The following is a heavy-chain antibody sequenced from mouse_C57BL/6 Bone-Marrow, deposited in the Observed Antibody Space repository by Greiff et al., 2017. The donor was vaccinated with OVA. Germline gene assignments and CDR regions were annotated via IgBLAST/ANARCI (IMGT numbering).Heavy chain of an antibody. J-gene: IGHJ3*01. CDR3: ARAYYSTWFAY. CDR2: INPSSGYT. D-gene: IGHD2-5*01. CDR1: GYTFTSYT. V-gene: IGHV1-4*01. Sequence: QVQLQQPGAELARPGASVKMSCKASGYTFTSYTMHWVKQRPGQGLEWIGYINPSSGYTKYNQKFKDKATLTADKSSSTAYMQLSSLTSEDSAVYYCARAYYSTWFAYWGQGTLVTVSA.